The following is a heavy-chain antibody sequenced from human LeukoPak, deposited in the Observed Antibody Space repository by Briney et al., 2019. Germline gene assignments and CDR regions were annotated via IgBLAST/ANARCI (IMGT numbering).Heavy chain of an antibody. V-gene: IGHV1-58*01. J-gene: IGHJ4*02. CDR3: AADPRRSGSYSPLRFDY. CDR1: GFTFTSSA. Sequence: SVKVSCKASGFTFTSSAVQWVRQARGQRLEWIGWIVVGSGNTNYAQKFQERVTITRDTSTSTAYMELSSLRSEDTAVYYCAADPRRSGSYSPLRFDYWGQGTLVTVSS. CDR2: IVVGSGNT. D-gene: IGHD1-26*01.